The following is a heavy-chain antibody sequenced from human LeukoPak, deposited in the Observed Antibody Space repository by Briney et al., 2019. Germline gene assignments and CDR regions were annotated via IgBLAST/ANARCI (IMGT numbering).Heavy chain of an antibody. J-gene: IGHJ3*01. D-gene: IGHD1-26*01. Sequence: GGSLRHSCAASGFAFSYTWMNWVRPAPGGRLEYIGHIKSVTNGGAATEYAAPVTDRFFISRDDAKNTLYLDVNDLRTEDTAVYYCATDRIVGASAFDFWGRGTMVTVSS. CDR1: GFAFSYTW. CDR2: IKSVTNGGAAT. V-gene: IGHV3-15*01. CDR3: ATDRIVGASAFDF.